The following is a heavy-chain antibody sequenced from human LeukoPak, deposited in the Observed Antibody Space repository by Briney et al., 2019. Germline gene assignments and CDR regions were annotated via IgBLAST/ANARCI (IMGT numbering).Heavy chain of an antibody. D-gene: IGHD3-3*02. Sequence: PSETLSLTCTVSGGSISGYFWSWIRQPPGKGLEWIGYIYDGVNTDYNPSLQSRVTISADMSQSQFSLRLTSVTAADTAVYYCAKHRVFVLGGSSFDSWGQGTLVTVSS. CDR3: AKHRVFVLGGSSFDS. CDR1: GGSISGYF. V-gene: IGHV4-59*08. J-gene: IGHJ4*02. CDR2: IYDGVNT.